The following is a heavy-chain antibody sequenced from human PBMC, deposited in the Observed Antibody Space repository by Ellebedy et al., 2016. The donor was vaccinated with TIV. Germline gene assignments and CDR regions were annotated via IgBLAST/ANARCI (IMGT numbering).Heavy chain of an antibody. V-gene: IGHV4-59*08. CDR3: ARHVQMEWLLSPVYGMDV. D-gene: IGHD3-3*01. J-gene: IGHJ6*02. Sequence: MPSETLSLTCTVSGGSISSYYWSWIRQSPGKGLEWIGFIYYSGSTHYNPSLKSRVTISVDTSKTHFSLKLSSVTAADTAVYYCARHVQMEWLLSPVYGMDVWGQGTTVTVSS. CDR1: GGSISSYY. CDR2: IYYSGST.